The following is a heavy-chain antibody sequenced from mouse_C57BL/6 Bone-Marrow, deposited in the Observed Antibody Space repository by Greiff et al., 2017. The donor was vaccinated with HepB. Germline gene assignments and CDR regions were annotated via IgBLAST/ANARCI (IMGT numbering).Heavy chain of an antibody. J-gene: IGHJ3*01. CDR3: TSNHRFAY. V-gene: IGHV5-9*04. Sequence: EVKLVESGGGLVKPGGSLKLSCAASGFTFSSYTMSWVRQTPEKRLEWVATISGGGGNTYYPDSVKGRFTISRDNAKNTLYLQMSSLKSEDTAMYYCTSNHRFAYWGQGTLVTVSA. CDR1: GFTFSSYT. CDR2: ISGGGGNT. D-gene: IGHD6-1*01.